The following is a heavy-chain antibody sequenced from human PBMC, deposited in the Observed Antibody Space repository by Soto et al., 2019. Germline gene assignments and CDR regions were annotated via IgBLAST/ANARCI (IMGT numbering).Heavy chain of an antibody. CDR3: ARVNVVVPAAMWYYYYYMDV. J-gene: IGHJ6*03. CDR2: INHSGST. V-gene: IGHV4-34*01. Sequence: NPSETLSLTCAVYGGSFSGYYWSWIRQPPGKGLEWIGEINHSGSTNYNPSLKSRVTISVDTSKNQFSLKLSSVTAADTAVYYCARVNVVVPAAMWYYYYYMDVWGKGTTVTVSS. CDR1: GGSFSGYY. D-gene: IGHD2-2*01.